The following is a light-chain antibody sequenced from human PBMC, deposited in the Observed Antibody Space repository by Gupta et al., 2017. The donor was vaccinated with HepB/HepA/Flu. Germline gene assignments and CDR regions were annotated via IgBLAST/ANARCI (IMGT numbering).Light chain of an antibody. J-gene: IGLJ2*01. CDR3: AAWDDSLSGFV. Sequence: QSVLTQPPSASGTPGQRVTISCSGSSSNIGSNTVSWYQQLPGTAPKLLIYKNNQRPSGVPDRFSGSKSGTSASLAISGLQSEDEAEYYCAAWDDSLSGFVFGGGTKLTVL. CDR1: SSNIGSNT. V-gene: IGLV1-44*01. CDR2: KNN.